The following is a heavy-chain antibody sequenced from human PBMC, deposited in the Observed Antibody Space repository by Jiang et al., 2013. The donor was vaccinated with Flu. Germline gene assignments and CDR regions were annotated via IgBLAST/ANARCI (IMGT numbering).Heavy chain of an antibody. V-gene: IGHV3-23*01. J-gene: IGHJ4*02. D-gene: IGHD2-2*01. CDR2: ISGSGDST. CDR3: AKSGGIVVVLAAID. Sequence: GLIQPGGSLRLSCAASGFTFSSYAMSWVRQAPGKGLEWVSGISGSGDSTYYADSVKGRFTISRDNSKNTLFLQMNSLRAEDTAVYHCAKSGGIVVVLAAIDWGQGTLVTVSS. CDR1: GFTFSSYA.